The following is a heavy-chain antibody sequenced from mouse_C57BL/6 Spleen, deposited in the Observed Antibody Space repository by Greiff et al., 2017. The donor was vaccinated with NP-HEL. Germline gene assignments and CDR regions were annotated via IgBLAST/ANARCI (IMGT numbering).Heavy chain of an antibody. CDR1: GYTFTDYN. Sequence: EVQGVESGPELVKPGASVKMSCKASGYTFTDYNMHWVKQSHGKSLEWIGYINPNNGGTSYNQKFKGKATLTVNKSSSTAYMELRSLTSEDSAVYYCAPVYYYGSSYGCAYWGQGTLVTVSA. CDR2: INPNNGGT. J-gene: IGHJ3*01. CDR3: APVYYYGSSYGCAY. V-gene: IGHV1-22*01. D-gene: IGHD1-1*01.